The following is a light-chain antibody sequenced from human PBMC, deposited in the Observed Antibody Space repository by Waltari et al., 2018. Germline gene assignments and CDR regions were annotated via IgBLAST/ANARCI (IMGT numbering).Light chain of an antibody. CDR1: TPNIGNNY. V-gene: IGLV1-51*01. J-gene: IGLJ3*02. Sequence: QSVLTQAPSVSAAPGQTVTISCSGSTPNIGNNYVSWYQQFPGTAPRLLIYEDNRRPPGIPDRFSGSKSGASATLGITGLQTGDEANYYCGTWDSSLSIGVLGGGTRVTVL. CDR2: EDN. CDR3: GTWDSSLSIGV.